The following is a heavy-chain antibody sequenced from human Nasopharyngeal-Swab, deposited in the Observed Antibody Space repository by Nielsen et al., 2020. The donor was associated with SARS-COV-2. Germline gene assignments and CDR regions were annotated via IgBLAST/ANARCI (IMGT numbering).Heavy chain of an antibody. V-gene: IGHV3-20*01. D-gene: IGHD3-3*01. CDR2: INWNGGST. Sequence: GESLKISCAASGFTFDDYGMSWVRQAPGKGLEWVSGINWNGGSTGYADSVKGRFTISRDNAKNSLYLQMNSLRAEDTALYHCARGTRYDFWSGYSFYCYYGMDVWGQGTTVTVSS. J-gene: IGHJ6*02. CDR1: GFTFDDYG. CDR3: ARGTRYDFWSGYSFYCYYGMDV.